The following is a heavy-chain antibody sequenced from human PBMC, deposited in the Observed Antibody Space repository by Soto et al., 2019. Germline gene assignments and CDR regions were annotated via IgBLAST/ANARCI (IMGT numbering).Heavy chain of an antibody. Sequence: QVQLVQSGAEVKKPGASVKVSCKASGYTFTSYGISWVRQAPGQGLEWMGWISAYTGNTNYAQKLQGRVTMTTATSTSTAYMELRSLRAADTAVYYCAREPASNYGYNSCWYDSAAIDYWGQGTLLTVSS. CDR1: GYTFTSYG. CDR3: AREPASNYGYNSCWYDSAAIDY. D-gene: IGHD6-19*01. J-gene: IGHJ4*02. CDR2: ISAYTGNT. V-gene: IGHV1-18*04.